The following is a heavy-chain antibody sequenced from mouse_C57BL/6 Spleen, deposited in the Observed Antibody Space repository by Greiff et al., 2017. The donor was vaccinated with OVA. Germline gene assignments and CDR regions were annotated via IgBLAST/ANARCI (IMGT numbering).Heavy chain of an antibody. J-gene: IGHJ4*01. CDR3: AKEGNYDYAMDY. CDR2: IWRGGST. Sequence: QVQLKDSGPGLVQPSQSLSITCTVSGFSLTSYGVHWVRQSPGKGLEWLGVIWRGGSTDYNAAFMSRLSITKDNSKSQVFFKMNRLQADDTAIYYCAKEGNYDYAMDYWGQGTSVTVSS. CDR1: GFSLTSYG. D-gene: IGHD2-1*01. V-gene: IGHV2-5*01.